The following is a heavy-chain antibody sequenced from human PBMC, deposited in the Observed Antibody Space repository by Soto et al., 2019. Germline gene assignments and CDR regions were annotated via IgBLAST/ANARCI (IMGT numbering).Heavy chain of an antibody. V-gene: IGHV1-18*01. CDR2: ISAYNGNT. Sequence: QVQLVQSGAEVKKPGASVKVSCKASGYTFTSYGISWVRQAPGQGLEWMGWISAYNGNTNYAQKLQGRVTMTTDTSTSTAYMELRSRRSDDTAVYYCARVDIVATILATHYDYWGQGTLVTVSS. D-gene: IGHD5-12*01. CDR3: ARVDIVATILATHYDY. J-gene: IGHJ4*02. CDR1: GYTFTSYG.